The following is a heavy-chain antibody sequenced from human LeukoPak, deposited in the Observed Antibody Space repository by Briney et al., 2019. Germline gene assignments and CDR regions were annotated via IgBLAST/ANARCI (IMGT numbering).Heavy chain of an antibody. CDR2: ISYDGSNK. V-gene: IGHV3-30-3*01. J-gene: IGHJ6*01. CDR1: GFTFSSYA. D-gene: IGHD5-12*01. CDR3: ARTAPHSGYNPGRYGMDV. Sequence: GGSLRLSCAASGFTFSSYAMHWVRQAPGKGLEWVAVISYDGSNKYYADSVKGRFTISRDNSKNTLYLQMNSLRAEDTAVYYCARTAPHSGYNPGRYGMDVWRQGTTVTVS.